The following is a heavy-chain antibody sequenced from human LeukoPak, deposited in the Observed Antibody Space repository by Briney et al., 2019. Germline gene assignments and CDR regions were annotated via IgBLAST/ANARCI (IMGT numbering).Heavy chain of an antibody. J-gene: IGHJ4*02. D-gene: IGHD5-18*01. Sequence: GGSLRLSCAASGFSVSSDYMTWVRQAPGKGLEWVSVIYSGGSTYYADSVKGRFTISRDNSKNTLYLQMNNVRVEDTAVYFCARYHTALNYWGQGTLVTASS. CDR2: IYSGGST. CDR1: GFSVSSDY. CDR3: ARYHTALNY. V-gene: IGHV3-53*01.